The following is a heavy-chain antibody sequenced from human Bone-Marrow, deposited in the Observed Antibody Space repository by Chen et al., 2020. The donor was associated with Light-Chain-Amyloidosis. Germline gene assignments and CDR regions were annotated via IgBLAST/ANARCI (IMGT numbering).Heavy chain of an antibody. Sequence: QVQLVESGGGVVQPGGSLRLSCVASGFTFSTSAMHWVRQAPGRGLEWVAVVSYLGNYTHYADSVKGRFTVSRDNSKNTLYVQMNSLRAEDTAVYYCARERLSVREGNAGDFYYYNYMDVWGKGTTVTVSS. D-gene: IGHD3-10*01. CDR2: VSYLGNYT. CDR3: ARERLSVREGNAGDFYYYNYMDV. J-gene: IGHJ6*03. V-gene: IGHV3-30*03. CDR1: GFTFSTSA.